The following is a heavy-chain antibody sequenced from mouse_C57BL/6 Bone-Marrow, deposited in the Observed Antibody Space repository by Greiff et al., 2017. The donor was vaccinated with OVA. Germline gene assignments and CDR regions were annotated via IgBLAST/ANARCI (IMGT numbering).Heavy chain of an antibody. V-gene: IGHV1-64*01. CDR2: IHPNSGST. Sequence: QVQLQQPGAELVKPGASVKLSCKASGYTFTSYWMHWVKQRPGQGLEWIGMIHPNSGSTNYNEKFKSKATLTVDKSSSTAYMQLSSLTSEDSAVYYCARRRLLWTYFDYWGKGTTLTVSS. CDR3: ARRRLLWTYFDY. CDR1: GYTFTSYW. J-gene: IGHJ2*01. D-gene: IGHD2-1*01.